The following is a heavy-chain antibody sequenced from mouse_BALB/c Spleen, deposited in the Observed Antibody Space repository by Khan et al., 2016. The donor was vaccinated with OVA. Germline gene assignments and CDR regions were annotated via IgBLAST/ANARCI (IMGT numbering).Heavy chain of an antibody. D-gene: IGHD1-1*01. CDR1: GLTFSTYG. CDR3: ARLAYYYDSEGFAY. CDR2: VSTGGHYT. J-gene: IGHJ3*01. Sequence: EVELVESGGDVVKPGGSLKLSCAASGLTFSTYGMSWVRQTPDKRLEWVATVSTGGHYTYYPDTVKGRFTISRDNAKNTLYLQMSSLKSEDTAMFYWARLAYYYDSEGFAYWGQGTLVTVSA. V-gene: IGHV5-6*01.